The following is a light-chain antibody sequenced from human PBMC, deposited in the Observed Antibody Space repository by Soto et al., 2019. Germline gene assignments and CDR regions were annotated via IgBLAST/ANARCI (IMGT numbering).Light chain of an antibody. CDR2: EVS. J-gene: IGLJ1*01. CDR3: CSYAGSSIYFF. V-gene: IGLV2-23*02. CDR1: SSDVGSYNL. Sequence: QSVLTQPASVSGSPGQSITISCTGTSSDVGSYNLVSWYQQHPGKAPKLMIYEVSKRPSGVSNRFSGSKSGNTASLTISGLQAEDEADYYCCSYAGSSIYFFFGTGTKVT.